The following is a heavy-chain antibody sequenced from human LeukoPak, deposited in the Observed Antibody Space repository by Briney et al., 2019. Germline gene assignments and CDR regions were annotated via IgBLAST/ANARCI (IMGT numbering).Heavy chain of an antibody. CDR3: ARGGALRYFVWLASPKNRYAFDI. CDR2: IYYSGST. V-gene: IGHV4-59*01. J-gene: IGHJ3*02. D-gene: IGHD3-9*01. CDR1: GGSISSYY. Sequence: SETLSLTCTVSGGSISSYYWSWIRQPPGKGLEWIGYIYYSGSTNYNPSLKSRVTISVDTSKNQFSLKLSSVTAADTAVYYCARGGALRYFVWLASPKNRYAFDIWGQGTMVTVSS.